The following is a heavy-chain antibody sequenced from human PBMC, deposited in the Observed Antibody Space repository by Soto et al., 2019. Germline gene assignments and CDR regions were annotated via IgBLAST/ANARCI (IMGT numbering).Heavy chain of an antibody. J-gene: IGHJ6*02. D-gene: IGHD2-15*01. CDR2: INSDGSST. CDR3: ARGDIVVVVAASYYYYGMDV. V-gene: IGHV3-74*01. CDR1: GFTFSSYW. Sequence: PGGSLRLSCAASGFTFSSYWMHWVRQAPGKXLVWVSRINSDGSSTSYADSVKGRFTISRDNAKNTLYLQMNSLRAEDTAVYYCARGDIVVVVAASYYYYGMDVWGQGTTVTVSS.